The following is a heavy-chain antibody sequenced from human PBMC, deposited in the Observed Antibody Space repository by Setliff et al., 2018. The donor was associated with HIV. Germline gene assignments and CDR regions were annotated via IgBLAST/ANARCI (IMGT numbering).Heavy chain of an antibody. CDR2: ISPYTGNT. CDR3: AKGGDSSGYYVGYDGFDI. V-gene: IGHV1-18*01. Sequence: ASVKVSCKPSGYTFTAYGLSWVRQAPGQGPEWMGWISPYTGNTDYAPRLLGRVTMNTDTSTSTAYMELRRLRAEDTALYYCAKGGDSSGYYVGYDGFDIWGQGTMVTVSS. CDR1: GYTFTAYG. J-gene: IGHJ3*02. D-gene: IGHD3-22*01.